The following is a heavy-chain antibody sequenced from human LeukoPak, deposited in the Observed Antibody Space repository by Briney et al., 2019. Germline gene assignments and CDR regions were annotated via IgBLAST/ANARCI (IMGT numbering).Heavy chain of an antibody. V-gene: IGHV3-66*01. D-gene: IGHD2-15*01. CDR2: IYSGGST. CDR3: ARELSGSGMDV. CDR1: GLTVSSNY. J-gene: IGHJ6*02. Sequence: GGSLRLSCAASGLTVSSNYMSWVRQAPGKGLEWVSVIYSGGSTYYADSVKGRFTISRDNSKNTLYLQMNSLRAEDTAVYYCARELSGSGMDVWGQGTTVTVSS.